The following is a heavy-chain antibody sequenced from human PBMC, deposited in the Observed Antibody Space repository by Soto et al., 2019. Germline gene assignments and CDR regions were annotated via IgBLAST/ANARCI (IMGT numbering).Heavy chain of an antibody. CDR1: GDSVSSNDAA. D-gene: IGHD3-3*01. Sequence: PSQTLSLTCAISGDSVSSNDAAWNWIRQSPLRDLEWLGRTYYRSKWYSVNAVSVKGRATIKPDTSKNQFSLQLNSVTPEDTAVYYCARGPAILNPWGQGILVTVSS. CDR2: TYYRSKWYS. V-gene: IGHV6-1*01. J-gene: IGHJ5*02. CDR3: ARGPAILNP.